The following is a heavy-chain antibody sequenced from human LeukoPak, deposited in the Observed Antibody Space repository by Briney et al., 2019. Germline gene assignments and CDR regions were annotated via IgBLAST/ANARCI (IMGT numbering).Heavy chain of an antibody. D-gene: IGHD2-15*01. CDR3: ARGGFYAFDI. CDR2: IHHSGST. CDR1: GGSFSGYY. Sequence: PSETLSLTCAVYGGSFSGYYGSWIRQPPGSVLEWIGEIHHSGSTNYNPSLKSRVTISVDTSKNQFSLKLSSVTAADTAVYYCARGGFYAFDIWGQGTMVTVSS. V-gene: IGHV4-34*01. J-gene: IGHJ3*02.